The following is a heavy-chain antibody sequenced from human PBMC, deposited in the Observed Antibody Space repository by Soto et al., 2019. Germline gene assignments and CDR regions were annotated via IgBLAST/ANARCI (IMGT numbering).Heavy chain of an antibody. CDR3: AKNGQYTDMAWDDY. CDR2: ISGGGGAT. Sequence: GGSLRLSCAASGFTFSSYAVSWVRQAPGKGLEWVSVISGGGGATYYADSVKGRFTISRDNSKNTLYLQMNSLRAEDTAVYYCAKNGQYTDMAWDDYWGQGTLVTVSS. D-gene: IGHD5-18*01. J-gene: IGHJ4*02. V-gene: IGHV3-23*01. CDR1: GFTFSSYA.